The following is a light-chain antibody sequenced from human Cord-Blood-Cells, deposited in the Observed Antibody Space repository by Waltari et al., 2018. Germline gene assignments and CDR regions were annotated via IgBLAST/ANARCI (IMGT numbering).Light chain of an antibody. Sequence: QSALTQPASVPGSPGQSITISCTRPSSDVGGYNYFSWYQQHQGKAPKLMIYDVSKRPSGVSNRFSGSKSGNTASLTSSGLQAEDEADYYCSSYTSSSVVFGGGTKLTVL. CDR1: SSDVGGYNY. V-gene: IGLV2-14*01. CDR3: SSYTSSSVV. CDR2: DVS. J-gene: IGLJ2*01.